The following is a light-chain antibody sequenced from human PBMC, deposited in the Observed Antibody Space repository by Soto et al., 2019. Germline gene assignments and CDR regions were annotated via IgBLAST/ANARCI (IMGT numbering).Light chain of an antibody. CDR2: EVS. V-gene: IGLV2-8*01. Sequence: QSVLTQPPSASGSPGQSVTISCTGTSSDVGGYNYVSWYQQHPGNAPKLMIYEVSKRPSGVPDRFSGSKSGNTASLTVSGLQAEDEADYYCSSYAGSNNLVVFGGGTQLTVL. J-gene: IGLJ2*01. CDR1: SSDVGGYNY. CDR3: SSYAGSNNLVV.